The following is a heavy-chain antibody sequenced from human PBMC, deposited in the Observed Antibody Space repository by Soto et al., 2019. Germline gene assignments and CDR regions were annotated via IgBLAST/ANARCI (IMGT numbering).Heavy chain of an antibody. CDR3: ARASWAAAATVYDDYGMDV. CDR1: GFTFSDYY. D-gene: IGHD6-13*01. Sequence: QVQLVASGGGLVKPGGSLRLSCAASGFTFSDYYMSWIRQAPGKGMEWVSYISSSGSTIYYADSVKGRFTISTDNAKTSLYLQMNSLIAEDTSVNYCARASWAAAATVYDDYGMDVWGHRTTVTVS. V-gene: IGHV3-11*01. J-gene: IGHJ6*02. CDR2: ISSSGSTI.